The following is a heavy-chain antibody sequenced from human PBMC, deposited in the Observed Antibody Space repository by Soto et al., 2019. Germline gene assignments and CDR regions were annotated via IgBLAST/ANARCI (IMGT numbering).Heavy chain of an antibody. D-gene: IGHD3-10*01. CDR3: ARNPMVRDYYYYGTDV. CDR2: ISSSSSYI. V-gene: IGHV3-21*01. Sequence: GGSLRLSCAASGFTFSSYSMNWVRQAPGKGLEWVSSISSSSSYIYYADSVKGRFTISRDNAKNSLYLQMNSLRAEDTAVYYCARNPMVRDYYYYGTDVWGQGTTVTVSS. CDR1: GFTFSSYS. J-gene: IGHJ6*02.